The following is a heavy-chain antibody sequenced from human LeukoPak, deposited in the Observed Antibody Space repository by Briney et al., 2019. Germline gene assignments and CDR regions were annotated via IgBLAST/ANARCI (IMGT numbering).Heavy chain of an antibody. CDR2: ISGSGDKT. CDR1: GFTFSNYA. D-gene: IGHD6-13*01. Sequence: GGSLRLSCEASGFTFSNYAMAWVRQAPAKGLEWVSTISGSGDKTHYADSVKGRFTISRDNSKNTLYVQMNNLRGEGTAVYYCAKDPAAGTPYYYYYMDVWGKGTTVTVS. V-gene: IGHV3-23*01. J-gene: IGHJ6*03. CDR3: AKDPAAGTPYYYYYMDV.